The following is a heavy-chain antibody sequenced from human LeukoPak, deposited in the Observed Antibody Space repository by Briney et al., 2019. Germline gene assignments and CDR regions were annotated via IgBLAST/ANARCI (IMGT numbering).Heavy chain of an antibody. D-gene: IGHD3-22*01. J-gene: IGHJ3*02. CDR3: ARVGVPRGYYDSSGLDAFDI. V-gene: IGHV1-2*02. CDR2: INPNSGGT. CDR1: GGTFSSYA. Sequence: ASVKVSCKASGGTFSSYAISWVRQAPGQGLEWMGWINPNSGGTNYAQKFQGRVTMTRDTSISTASMELSRLRPDDTAVYFCARVGVPRGYYDSSGLDAFDIWGQGTMVTVSS.